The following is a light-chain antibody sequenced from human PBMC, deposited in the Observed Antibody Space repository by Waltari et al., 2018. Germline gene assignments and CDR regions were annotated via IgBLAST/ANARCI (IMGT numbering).Light chain of an antibody. CDR2: GAT. CDR1: SNDFGNYDL. CDR3: FSFVAANSFV. V-gene: IGLV2-23*01. J-gene: IGLJ1*01. Sequence: QSALTQPASVSGSPGQSITLSCTGTSNDFGNYDLVSWYQQRPGEAPKLLMYGATKRPSGVSNRFSGSKSGKTASLTISGLQTEDEADYYCFSFVAANSFVFGPGTKVTVL.